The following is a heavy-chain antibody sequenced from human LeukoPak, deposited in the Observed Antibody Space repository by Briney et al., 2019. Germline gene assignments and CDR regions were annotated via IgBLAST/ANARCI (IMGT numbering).Heavy chain of an antibody. D-gene: IGHD4-17*01. CDR3: ARYRGHYVSLPSPFDY. CDR1: GYRFTDYW. CDR2: ISPDDSDT. Sequence: PGESLKISCKGSGYRFTDYWIGWVRQVPGKGLEWMGIISPDDSDTRDSPSYSPSFQGQVTISTDESISTAYLQWSSLKASDTAMYYCARYRGHYVSLPSPFDYWGQGTLVTVSS. J-gene: IGHJ4*02. V-gene: IGHV5-51*01.